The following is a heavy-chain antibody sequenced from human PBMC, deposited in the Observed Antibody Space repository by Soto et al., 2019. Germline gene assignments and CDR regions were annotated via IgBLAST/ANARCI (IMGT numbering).Heavy chain of an antibody. CDR3: ARADDSSGYYLDY. D-gene: IGHD3-22*01. Sequence: EVQLVESGGGLVQPGGSLRLSCAASGFTFSDHYMDWVRQAPGKGLEWVGRTRNKANSYTTEYAASVKGRFTISRDDSKHSLYLQMNSLKTEDTAVYYCARADDSSGYYLDYWGQGTLVTVSS. J-gene: IGHJ4*02. CDR2: TRNKANSYTT. V-gene: IGHV3-72*01. CDR1: GFTFSDHY.